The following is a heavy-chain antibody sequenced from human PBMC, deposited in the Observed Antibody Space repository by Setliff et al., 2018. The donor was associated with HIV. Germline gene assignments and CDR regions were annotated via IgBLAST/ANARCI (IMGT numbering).Heavy chain of an antibody. CDR2: VYSGGSST. Sequence: GGSLRLSCAGSGFTFGSYAMSWVRQAPGEGLEWVSIVYSGGSSTYYADSVKGRFTISRDDSKKTLYLQMNSLRVEDTAIYYCAKDPPLSYSSGWYYFDYWGQGTLVTVSS. V-gene: IGHV3-23*03. CDR1: GFTFGSYA. D-gene: IGHD6-19*01. J-gene: IGHJ4*02. CDR3: AKDPPLSYSSGWYYFDY.